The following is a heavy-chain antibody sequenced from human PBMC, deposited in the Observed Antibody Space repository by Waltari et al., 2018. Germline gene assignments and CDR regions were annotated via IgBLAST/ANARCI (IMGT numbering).Heavy chain of an antibody. J-gene: IGHJ3*02. Sequence: QLQLQESGSGLVKPSQTLSLTCAVSGGSISSGGYSWSWIRQPPGKGLEWIGYIYHSGSTYNNPSLKSRGTISVDRSKNQFSLKLSSVTAADTAVYYGARGGRVTIFGMANDAFDIWGQGTMVTVSS. D-gene: IGHD3-3*01. V-gene: IGHV4-30-2*01. CDR3: ARGGRVTIFGMANDAFDI. CDR1: GGSISSGGYS. CDR2: IYHSGST.